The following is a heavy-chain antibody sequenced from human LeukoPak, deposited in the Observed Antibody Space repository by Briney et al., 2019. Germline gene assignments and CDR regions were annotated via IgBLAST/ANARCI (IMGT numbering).Heavy chain of an antibody. CDR1: GFTFTDSY. CDR3: TRDPRHLDY. CDR2: ISPSGTDI. J-gene: IGHJ4*02. Sequence: PGGSLRLSCEASGFTFTDSYMTWLRQAPGKGLESLSYISPSGTDISYADSVKGRFTISRDNAKNSLYLQMNNLRADDTAVYYCTRDPRHLDYWGQGTLVTVSS. V-gene: IGHV3-11*01.